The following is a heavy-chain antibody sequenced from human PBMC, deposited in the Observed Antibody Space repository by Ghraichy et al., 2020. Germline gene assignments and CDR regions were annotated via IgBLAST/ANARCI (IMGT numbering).Heavy chain of an antibody. CDR1: GFIFSDYS. CDR2: VSGGSAST. V-gene: IGHV3-21*01. J-gene: IGHJ5*02. D-gene: IGHD3-3*02. CDR3: ARGGKGSISFTWFDP. Sequence: GESLNISCVASGFIFSDYSMHWVRQAPGKGLEWISSVSGGSASTKYSDSVTGRFTISRDNGKNTLYLQMNSLRAEDTAVYFCARGGKGSISFTWFDPWGQGTLVTVSS.